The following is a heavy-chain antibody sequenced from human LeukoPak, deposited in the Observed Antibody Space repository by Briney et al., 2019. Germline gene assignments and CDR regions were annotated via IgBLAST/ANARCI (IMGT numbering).Heavy chain of an antibody. CDR2: ISGSGGST. D-gene: IGHD3-22*01. J-gene: IGHJ4*02. CDR3: AKGDSSSYYCNFDY. CDR1: GFTFNIYA. V-gene: IGHV3-23*01. Sequence: PGGSLRLSCAASGFTFNIYAMSWVRQAPGKGLEWVSGISGSGGSTYYADSVEGRFTISRDNSKNTLYLQMNSLRAEDTAVYYCAKGDSSSYYCNFDYWGQGTLVTVSS.